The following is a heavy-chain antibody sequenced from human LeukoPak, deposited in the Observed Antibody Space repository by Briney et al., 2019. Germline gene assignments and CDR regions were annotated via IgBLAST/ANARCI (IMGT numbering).Heavy chain of an antibody. V-gene: IGHV1-69*05. CDR3: ARDGYSYDGWFDP. Sequence: SVKVSCKASGGTFSSYAISWVRQAPGQGLEWMGRIILISGTANYAQKFQGRVTITTDESTSTAYMELSSLRSEDTAVYYCARDGYSYDGWFDPWGQGTLVTVSS. CDR2: IILISGTA. CDR1: GGTFSSYA. D-gene: IGHD5-18*01. J-gene: IGHJ5*02.